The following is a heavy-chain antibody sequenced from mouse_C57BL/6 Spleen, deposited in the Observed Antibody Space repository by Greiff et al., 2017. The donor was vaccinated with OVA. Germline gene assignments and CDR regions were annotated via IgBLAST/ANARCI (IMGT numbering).Heavy chain of an antibody. V-gene: IGHV1-62-2*01. CDR2: FYPGSGSI. CDR1: GYTFTEYT. D-gene: IGHD2-2*01. CDR3: ARHEDGFAWFAY. Sequence: QVQLQQSGAELVKPGASVKLSCKASGYTFTEYTIHWVKQRSGQGLEWIGWFYPGSGSIKYNEKFKDKATLTADKSSSTVYMKLSRLTAEDSSVYFCARHEDGFAWFAYWGQGTLVTVSA. J-gene: IGHJ3*01.